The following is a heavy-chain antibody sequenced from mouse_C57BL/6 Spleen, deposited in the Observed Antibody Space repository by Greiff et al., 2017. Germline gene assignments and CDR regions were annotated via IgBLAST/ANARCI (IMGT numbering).Heavy chain of an antibody. V-gene: IGHV10-1*01. CDR3: VRGRDVHWYFDV. CDR2: IRSKSNNYAT. CDR1: GFSFNTYA. Sequence: EAGGGLVQPKGSLKLSCAASGFSFNTYAMNWVRQAPGKGLEWVARIRSKSNNYATYYADSVKDRFTISRDDSESMLYLQMNNLKTEDTAMYYCVRGRDVHWYFDVWGTGTTVTVSS. J-gene: IGHJ1*03. D-gene: IGHD3-3*01.